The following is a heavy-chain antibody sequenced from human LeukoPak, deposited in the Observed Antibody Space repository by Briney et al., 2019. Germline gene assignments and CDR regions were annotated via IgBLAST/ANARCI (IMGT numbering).Heavy chain of an antibody. CDR1: GFTFSSYV. V-gene: IGHV3-23*01. Sequence: PGGSLRLSCAASGFTFSSYVMTWVRQAPGKGLEWVSAISSIGSNTYYADSVKGRFTISRDNSNNTLYLQMNGLRAEDTAVYYCAKLVGATVTSDYWGQGALVTVCS. CDR2: ISSIGSNT. CDR3: AKLVGATVTSDY. D-gene: IGHD4-17*01. J-gene: IGHJ4*02.